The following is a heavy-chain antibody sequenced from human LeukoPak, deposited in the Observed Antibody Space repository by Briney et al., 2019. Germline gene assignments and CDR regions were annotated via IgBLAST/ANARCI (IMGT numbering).Heavy chain of an antibody. CDR1: GFPFSSYW. J-gene: IGHJ4*02. V-gene: IGHV3-7*01. D-gene: IGHD6-19*01. CDR3: ASGWQWLPN. Sequence: GGSLRLSCVASGFPFSSYWMTWVRQAPGKGLEWVANIKQDGSKKSYVDSVKGRFTISRDNAKNSLYLQMNSLRAEDTAVYYCASGWQWLPNWGQGTLVTVSS. CDR2: IKQDGSKK.